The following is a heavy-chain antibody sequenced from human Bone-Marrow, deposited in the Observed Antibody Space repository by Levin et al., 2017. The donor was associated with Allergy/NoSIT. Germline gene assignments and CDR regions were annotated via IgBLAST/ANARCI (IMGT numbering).Heavy chain of an antibody. V-gene: IGHV4-59*02. D-gene: IGHD3/OR15-3a*01. CDR2: VHYDGRV. Sequence: SQTLSLTCSVSGISVRNYNLNWIRQSPGKGLEWIAYVHYDGRVNYNPSLKSRVTISLDTSKNQFSLTLASLTAADTAVYYCWTNPGYWGQGTLVTVSS. J-gene: IGHJ4*02. CDR3: WTNPGY. CDR1: GISVRNYN.